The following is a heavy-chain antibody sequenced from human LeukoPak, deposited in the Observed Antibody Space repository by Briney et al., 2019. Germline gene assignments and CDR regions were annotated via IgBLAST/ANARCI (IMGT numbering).Heavy chain of an antibody. D-gene: IGHD3-3*01. J-gene: IGHJ5*02. CDR3: ARHLGFTIFGVVIRAKWFDP. CDR2: IYYSGST. CDR1: GGSISSYY. V-gene: IGHV4-59*08. Sequence: SETLSLTCTVSGGSISSYYWSWIRQPPGKGLEWIGYIYYSGSTNYNPSLKSRVTISVDTSKNQFSLKLSSVTAADTAVYYCARHLGFTIFGVVIRAKWFDPWGQGTLVTVSS.